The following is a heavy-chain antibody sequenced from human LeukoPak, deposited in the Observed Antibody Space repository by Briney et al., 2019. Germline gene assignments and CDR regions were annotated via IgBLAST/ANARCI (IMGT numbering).Heavy chain of an antibody. D-gene: IGHD1-26*01. V-gene: IGHV3-53*01. Sequence: GGSLRLSCAASGFSVSNTYMSWVRQAPGKGLEWVSVIYSGGSTYYADSVKGRFTISRDNSKNTLYLQMNSLRAEDTAVYYCARDSYRVGAFDIWGQGTMVTVSS. J-gene: IGHJ3*02. CDR3: ARDSYRVGAFDI. CDR2: IYSGGST. CDR1: GFSVSNTY.